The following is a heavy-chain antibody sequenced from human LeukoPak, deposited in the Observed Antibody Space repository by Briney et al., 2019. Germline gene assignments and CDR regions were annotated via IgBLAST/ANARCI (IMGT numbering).Heavy chain of an antibody. CDR2: ISNSSSYI. Sequence: SGGSLRLSCAASGFTFSSYSMNWVRQAPGKGLEWVSSISNSSSYIYYADSVKGRFTISRDNAKNSLYLQMNSLRAEDTALYYCARAIFGVAKNKRGMDVWGQGTTVTVSS. V-gene: IGHV3-21*01. D-gene: IGHD3-3*01. CDR1: GFTFSSYS. J-gene: IGHJ6*02. CDR3: ARAIFGVAKNKRGMDV.